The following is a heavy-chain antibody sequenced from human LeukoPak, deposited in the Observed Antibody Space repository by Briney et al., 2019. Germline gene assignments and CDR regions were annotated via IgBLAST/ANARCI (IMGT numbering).Heavy chain of an antibody. CDR3: ARVWDSSGWPYYFDY. CDR2: INTNTGNP. V-gene: IGHV7-4-1*02. Sequence: ASVKVSCKASGYTFTSYAMNWVRQAPGQGLEWMGWINTNTGNPTYAQGFTGRFVFSLDTSVSTAYLQISSLKAEDTAVYYCARVWDSSGWPYYFDYWGQGTLVTVSS. J-gene: IGHJ4*02. CDR1: GYTFTSYA. D-gene: IGHD6-19*01.